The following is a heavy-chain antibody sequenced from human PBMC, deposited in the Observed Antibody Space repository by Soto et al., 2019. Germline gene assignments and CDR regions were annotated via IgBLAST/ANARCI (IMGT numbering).Heavy chain of an antibody. CDR2: ISYDGSNK. V-gene: IGHV3-30*18. CDR3: AKDLARYSSSANYYYGMDV. Sequence: QVQLVESGGGVVQPGRSLRLSCAASGFTFSSYGMHWVRQAPGKGLEWVAVISYDGSNKYYADSVKGRFTISRDNSKNTLYLQMNSLRAEDTAVYYCAKDLARYSSSANYYYGMDVWGQGTTVTVSS. CDR1: GFTFSSYG. D-gene: IGHD6-6*01. J-gene: IGHJ6*02.